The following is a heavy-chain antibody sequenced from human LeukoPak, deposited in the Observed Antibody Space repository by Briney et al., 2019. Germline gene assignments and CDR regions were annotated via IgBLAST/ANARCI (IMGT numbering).Heavy chain of an antibody. Sequence: GASLKVSCKASGDTFTGYYMHWVRQAPGQGLEWMGWINPNSGGTNYAQKFQGRVTMTRDTSISTAYMELSGLRSDDTAVYYCARDRAAMGSYYYYMDVWGKGTTVTISS. CDR2: INPNSGGT. D-gene: IGHD5-18*01. V-gene: IGHV1-2*02. CDR1: GDTFTGYY. J-gene: IGHJ6*03. CDR3: ARDRAAMGSYYYYMDV.